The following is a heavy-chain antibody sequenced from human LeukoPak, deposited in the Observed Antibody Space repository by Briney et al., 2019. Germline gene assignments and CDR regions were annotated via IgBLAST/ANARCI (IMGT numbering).Heavy chain of an antibody. CDR2: ISYDGSNK. CDR1: GFTFSSYG. CDR3: AKDPRPYSSSWYSVDY. D-gene: IGHD6-13*01. J-gene: IGHJ4*02. V-gene: IGHV3-30*18. Sequence: GGSLRLSCAASGFTFSSYGMHWVRQAPGKGLEWVAVISYDGSNKYYADSVKGRFTISRDNSKNTLYLQMNSLRAEDTAVYYCAKDPRPYSSSWYSVDYWGQGTLVTVSS.